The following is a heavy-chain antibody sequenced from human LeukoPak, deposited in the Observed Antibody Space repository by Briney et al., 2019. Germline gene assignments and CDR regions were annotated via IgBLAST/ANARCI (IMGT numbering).Heavy chain of an antibody. J-gene: IGHJ4*02. CDR2: IHSGGTT. Sequence: GGSLRLSCAVSGFTVSSNYMSWVRQAPGKGLGWVSLIHSGGTTDYADSVKGRFTISRDYSKNTVNLQINSLRADDTAVYYCARERRYCSGDNCYSGLDYWGQGTLVTVSS. CDR1: GFTVSSNY. V-gene: IGHV3-53*01. CDR3: ARERRYCSGDNCYSGLDY. D-gene: IGHD2-15*01.